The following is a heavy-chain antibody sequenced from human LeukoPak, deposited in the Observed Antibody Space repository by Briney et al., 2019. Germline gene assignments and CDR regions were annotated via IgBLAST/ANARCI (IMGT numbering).Heavy chain of an antibody. V-gene: IGHV3-74*01. D-gene: IGHD6-13*01. J-gene: IGHJ6*02. CDR3: ARGIAAAGDYYYGMDV. Sequence: GRSLRLSCAASGFTFDDYAMHWVRQAPGKGLVWVSRINTDGSSTAYADSVKGRFTISRDNAKNTVYLQMNSLRAEDTAVYYCARGIAAAGDYYYGMDVWGQGTTVTVSS. CDR2: INTDGSST. CDR1: GFTFDDYA.